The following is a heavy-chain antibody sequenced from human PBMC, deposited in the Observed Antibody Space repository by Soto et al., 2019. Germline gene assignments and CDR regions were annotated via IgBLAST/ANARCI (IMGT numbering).Heavy chain of an antibody. CDR1: GYAFTNYG. V-gene: IGHV1-18*01. Sequence: QVQLVQSGAEVKKPGASVKVSCKASGYAFTNYGISWVRQAPGQGLEWMGWLNTYNGNTNYAQKFQGRVTMTIDTSTSTAHMEPRSLKTDDTAVYYWARAQTPTESDFWGQGTLVSVSS. J-gene: IGHJ4*02. CDR3: ARAQTPTESDF. D-gene: IGHD4-4*01. CDR2: LNTYNGNT.